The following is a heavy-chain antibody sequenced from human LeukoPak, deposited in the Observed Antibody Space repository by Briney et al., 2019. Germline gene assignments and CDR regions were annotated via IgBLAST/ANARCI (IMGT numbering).Heavy chain of an antibody. Sequence: GGSLRLSCAASGFTFSAYAMHWVRQAPGKGLEWVALISYDGSDKYYAGSVKGRFTISRDNSKNTLYLQMNSLRAEDTAVYYCAKYATTARSWFDPWGQGTLVTVSS. CDR3: AKYATTARSWFDP. D-gene: IGHD2-8*01. CDR2: ISYDGSDK. CDR1: GFTFSAYA. V-gene: IGHV3-30*18. J-gene: IGHJ5*02.